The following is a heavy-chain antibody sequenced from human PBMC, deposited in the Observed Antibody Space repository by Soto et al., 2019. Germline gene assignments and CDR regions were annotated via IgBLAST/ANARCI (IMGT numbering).Heavy chain of an antibody. CDR2: INPNSSGT. V-gene: IGHV1-2*04. Sequence: AASVKVSCKASGYTFTGYYMHWVRQAPGEGLEWMGWINPNSSGTNYAQKFQGWVTMTRDTSISTAYMELSRLRSDDTAVYYCARSRITMVRGLDPWGQGTLVTAPQ. J-gene: IGHJ5*02. CDR3: ARSRITMVRGLDP. D-gene: IGHD3-10*01. CDR1: GYTFTGYY.